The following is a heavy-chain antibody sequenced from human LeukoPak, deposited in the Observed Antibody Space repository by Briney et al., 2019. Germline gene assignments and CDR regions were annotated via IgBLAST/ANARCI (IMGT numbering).Heavy chain of an antibody. CDR1: GFTFSSHW. CDR2: INSDGSWT. V-gene: IGHV3-74*01. Sequence: QPGGSLRLSCAASGFTFSSHWMHWVRQAPGKGLVWVSRINSDGSWTSYADSVKGRFTISKDNAKNTVYLQMNSLRAEDTAVYYCVSFYETYWGRGTLVTVSS. D-gene: IGHD2/OR15-2a*01. J-gene: IGHJ4*02. CDR3: VSFYETY.